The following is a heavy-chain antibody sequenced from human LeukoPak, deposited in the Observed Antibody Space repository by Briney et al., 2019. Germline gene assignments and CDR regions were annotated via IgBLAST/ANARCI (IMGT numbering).Heavy chain of an antibody. CDR2: IYYSGST. J-gene: IGHJ4*02. CDR1: GGSISSGGYS. Sequence: PSQTLSLTCAVSGGSISSGGYSWSWIRQPPGKGLEWIGYIYYSGSTNYNPSLKSRVTISVDTSKNQFSLKLSSVTAADTAVYYCARGDYSRSFDYWGQGTLVTVSS. D-gene: IGHD1-26*01. CDR3: ARGDYSRSFDY. V-gene: IGHV4-61*08.